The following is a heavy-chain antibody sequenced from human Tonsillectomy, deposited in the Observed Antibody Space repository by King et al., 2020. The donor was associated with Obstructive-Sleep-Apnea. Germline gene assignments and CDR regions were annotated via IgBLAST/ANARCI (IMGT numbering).Heavy chain of an antibody. Sequence: VQLVESGGGVVQPGKSLRLSCADSGFSFSTYGMHWVRQAPGKGLEWVAVIYYDGSKKYYADSVKGRFTISRDNSKNTLYLQMDSLRADDTAVYYCAKEAYSSGPPGYYGMDVWGQGTTVTVSS. CDR1: GFSFSTYG. D-gene: IGHD6-19*01. J-gene: IGHJ6*02. V-gene: IGHV3-30*18. CDR3: AKEAYSSGPPGYYGMDV. CDR2: IYYDGSKK.